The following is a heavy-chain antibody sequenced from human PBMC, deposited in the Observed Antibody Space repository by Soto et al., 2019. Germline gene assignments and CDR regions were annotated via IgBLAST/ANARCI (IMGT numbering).Heavy chain of an antibody. CDR2: ISYDGSNK. CDR3: AKVWVYDSSGWSFDY. V-gene: IGHV3-30*18. D-gene: IGHD3-22*01. CDR1: GFTFSSYG. Sequence: QVQLVESGGGVVQPGRSLRLSCAASGFTFSSYGMHWVRQAPGKGLEWVAVISYDGSNKYYADSVKGRFTISRDNSKNTLYLQMNSLRAEDTAVYYCAKVWVYDSSGWSFDYWGQGTLVTVSS. J-gene: IGHJ4*02.